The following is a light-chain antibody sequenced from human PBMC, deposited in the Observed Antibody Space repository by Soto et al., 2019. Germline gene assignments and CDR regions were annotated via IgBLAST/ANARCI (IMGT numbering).Light chain of an antibody. V-gene: IGKV1-5*03. CDR2: KAS. J-gene: IGKJ1*01. CDR1: QSISSW. CDR3: QEADGFPWR. Sequence: DIQMTQSPSTLSASVGDRVTITCRASQSISSWLAWYQQKPGKAPKLLIYKASSLESGVPSRFSGSGSGTEFTLTITGLQTEDFATYFCQEADGFPWRFGHGTRVEMK.